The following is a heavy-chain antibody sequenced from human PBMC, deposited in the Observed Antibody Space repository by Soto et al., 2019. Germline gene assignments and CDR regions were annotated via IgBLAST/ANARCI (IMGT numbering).Heavy chain of an antibody. Sequence: GASVKVSCKASGYTFTSYGISWVRQAPGQGLEWMGWISAYNGNTNYAQKLQGRVTMTTDTSTSTAYMELRSLRSDDTAVYYCAGGYCSSTSCYTFDYWGQGTLVTVSS. CDR1: GYTFTSYG. CDR2: ISAYNGNT. CDR3: AGGYCSSTSCYTFDY. V-gene: IGHV1-18*01. D-gene: IGHD2-2*02. J-gene: IGHJ4*02.